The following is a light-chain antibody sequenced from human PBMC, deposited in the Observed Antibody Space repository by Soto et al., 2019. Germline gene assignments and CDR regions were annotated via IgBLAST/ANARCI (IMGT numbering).Light chain of an antibody. Sequence: EIVLTQSPGTLSLSPGERATLSCRASQRVRSNYLAWYQQKPGQTPRLVMYGTSNRATVIPDRFSGSGSGTELILSISRVEPEDFAVYFCQQYGGSPPVFTFGAGTKVEIK. CDR2: GTS. CDR3: QQYGGSPPVFT. CDR1: QRVRSNY. V-gene: IGKV3-20*01. J-gene: IGKJ3*01.